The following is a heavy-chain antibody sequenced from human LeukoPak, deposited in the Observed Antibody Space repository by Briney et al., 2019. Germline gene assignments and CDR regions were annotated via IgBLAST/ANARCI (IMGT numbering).Heavy chain of an antibody. CDR1: GGSISSGGYY. CDR3: ARDVVINYYYGMDV. D-gene: IGHD3-22*01. V-gene: IGHV4-31*03. J-gene: IGHJ6*02. CDR2: IYYSGST. Sequence: PSQTLSLTCTVSGGSISSGGYYWSWIRQHPGKGLEWIGYIYYSGSTYYNPSLKSRVTISVDTSKNQFSLKLSSVTAAVTAVYYCARDVVINYYYGMDVWGQGTTVTVSS.